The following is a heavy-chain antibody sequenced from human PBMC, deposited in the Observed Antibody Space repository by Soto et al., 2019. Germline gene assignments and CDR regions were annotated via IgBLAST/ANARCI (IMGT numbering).Heavy chain of an antibody. D-gene: IGHD5-12*01. CDR3: ARESGGATATLAYYYFYMDV. CDR2: INPNGGVT. Sequence: QVQLVQSRAEVRKPGASVTVSCRSSGDSFNDYYIHWVRQAPGQGFEWMGWINPNGGVTKYAQKFQGWVSMTRDTSIRTVYMQLSRLRSDDTAVYYCARESGGATATLAYYYFYMDVWVTGTTVTVSS. CDR1: GDSFNDYY. J-gene: IGHJ6*03. V-gene: IGHV1-2*04.